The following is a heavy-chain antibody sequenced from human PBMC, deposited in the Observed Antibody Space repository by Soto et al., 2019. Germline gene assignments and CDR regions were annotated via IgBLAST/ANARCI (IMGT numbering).Heavy chain of an antibody. Sequence: LRLSCAASGFSFRSYAMHWVRQAPGKGLEWVAVISYDGGNNYYANSVKGRFTISRDNSKNTLYLQMNSLMAEDTAVYYCASGREGGWSYYCYYGMDVWGQGTKVTDS. J-gene: IGHJ6*02. CDR2: ISYDGGNN. D-gene: IGHD6-19*01. V-gene: IGHV3-30-3*01. CDR1: GFSFRSYA. CDR3: ASGREGGWSYYCYYGMDV.